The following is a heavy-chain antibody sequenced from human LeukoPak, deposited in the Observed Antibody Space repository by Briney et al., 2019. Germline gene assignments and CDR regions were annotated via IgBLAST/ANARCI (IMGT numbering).Heavy chain of an antibody. CDR2: ISSSSSYI. CDR3: AGEYCDSSGYYFPDAFDI. D-gene: IGHD3-22*01. V-gene: IGHV3-21*01. J-gene: IGHJ3*02. CDR1: GFTFSSYS. Sequence: GGSLRLSCAASGFTFSSYSMNWVRQAPGKGLEWVSSISSSSSYIYYADSVKGRFTISRDNAKNSLYLQMNSLRAEDTAVYYCAGEYCDSSGYYFPDAFDIWGQGTMVTVSS.